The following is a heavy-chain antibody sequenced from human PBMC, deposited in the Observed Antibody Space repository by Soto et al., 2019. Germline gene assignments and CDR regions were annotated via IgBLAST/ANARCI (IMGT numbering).Heavy chain of an antibody. CDR1: GGSVSSGTYS. CDR2: IYHSGSF. CDR3: ARASGYCSGGTCFPFDY. D-gene: IGHD2-15*01. V-gene: IGHV4-30-2*01. Sequence: PSETLSLTCAVSGGSVSSGTYSWNWIRQPPGKGLEWIGYIYHSGSFYYNPSLKSRVTISVDRSKNQFSLNLNSVTAADTAVYYCARASGYCSGGTCFPFDYWRRGTLVTVSS. J-gene: IGHJ4*02.